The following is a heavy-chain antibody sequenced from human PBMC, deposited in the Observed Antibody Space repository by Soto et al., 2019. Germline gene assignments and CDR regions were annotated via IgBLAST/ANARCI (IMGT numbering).Heavy chain of an antibody. J-gene: IGHJ2*01. D-gene: IGHD2-2*03. Sequence: EVQVEESGGGLVQPGGSLRLACAASGFQFSSYSMNWVRQAPGKWLEWVSYISSSSITVYYADSVKGRFTMSRDNAKKSLYLQMNSLRAEDTAVYYCARVDSYWCFDLWGRGTMVTVSS. CDR1: GFQFSSYS. V-gene: IGHV3-48*01. CDR3: ARVDSYWCFDL. CDR2: ISSSSITV.